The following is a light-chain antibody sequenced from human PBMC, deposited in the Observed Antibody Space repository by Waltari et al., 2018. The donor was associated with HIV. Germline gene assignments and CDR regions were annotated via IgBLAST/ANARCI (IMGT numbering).Light chain of an antibody. V-gene: IGKV1-12*01. J-gene: IGKJ3*01. CDR1: QGISNW. CDR2: TAS. Sequence: DIQMTQSPSSVSASVGDRVTITCRASQGISNWLVWYQQKPGKAPNLLIYTASTLHTGVPSRFSGSGAGTDFTLTISSLQPEDFATYYCQQALSFPFTFGPGTKVDIK. CDR3: QQALSFPFT.